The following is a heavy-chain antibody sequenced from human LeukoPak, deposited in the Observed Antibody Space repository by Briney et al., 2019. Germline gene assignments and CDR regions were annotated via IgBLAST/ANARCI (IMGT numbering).Heavy chain of an antibody. J-gene: IGHJ4*02. V-gene: IGHV4-59*08. Sequence: SETLSLTCTVSGGSISSYYWSWIRQPPGKGLEWIGYIHYSGSTNYNPSLKSRVSISVDTSKNQFSLKLSSVTAADTAVYYCARQNSGSYTGALYYFDYWGQGTLVTVSS. D-gene: IGHD1-26*01. CDR3: ARQNSGSYTGALYYFDY. CDR2: IHYSGST. CDR1: GGSISSYY.